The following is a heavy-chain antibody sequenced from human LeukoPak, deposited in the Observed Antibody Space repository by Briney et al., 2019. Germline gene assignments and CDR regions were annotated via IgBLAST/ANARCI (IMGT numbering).Heavy chain of an antibody. CDR3: AREGLKKVATTYHST. J-gene: IGHJ5*02. CDR1: GGTFSSYA. D-gene: IGHD5-12*01. V-gene: IGHV1-69*13. CDR2: IIPIFGTA. Sequence: ASVKVSCKASGGTFSSYAISWVRQAPGQGLEWMGGIIPIFGTANYAQKFQGRVTITADESTSTAYMELSSLRSEDTAVCYCAREGLKKVATTYHSTWGQGTLVTVSS.